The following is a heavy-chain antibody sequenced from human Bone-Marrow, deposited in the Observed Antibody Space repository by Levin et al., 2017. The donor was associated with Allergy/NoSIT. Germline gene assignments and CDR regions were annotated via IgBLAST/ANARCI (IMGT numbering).Heavy chain of an antibody. D-gene: IGHD1-14*01. J-gene: IGHJ2*01. Sequence: GESLKISCKASGYIFIGYYIHWVRQAPGQGLEWMGWMKPNDGGTNYAEKFQGRVTMTRDTSISAAYMELTGLKGDDTAVYYCARRPLDANNDHHVYWYFDLWGRGTPVTVSS. CDR1: GYIFIGYY. V-gene: IGHV1-2*02. CDR2: MKPNDGGT. CDR3: ARRPLDANNDHHVYWYFDL.